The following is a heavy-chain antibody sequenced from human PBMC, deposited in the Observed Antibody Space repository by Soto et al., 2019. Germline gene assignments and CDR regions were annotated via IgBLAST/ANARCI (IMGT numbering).Heavy chain of an antibody. D-gene: IGHD3-10*01. Sequence: SQTLSLTCVISGDSVSSNNAAWNWIRQSPSRGLEWLGRTYYRSKWYNDYAVSVKSRIDINPDTSKNQLSLQLNSVSPEDTAIYYCARESYGSGSYDGMDVWGQGTTVTVSS. CDR3: ARESYGSGSYDGMDV. CDR2: TYYRSKWYN. CDR1: GDSVSSNNAA. J-gene: IGHJ6*02. V-gene: IGHV6-1*01.